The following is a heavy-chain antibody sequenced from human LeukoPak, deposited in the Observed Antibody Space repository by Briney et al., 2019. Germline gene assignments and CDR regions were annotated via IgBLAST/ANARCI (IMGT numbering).Heavy chain of an antibody. CDR3: ARDYYGSGSPDY. J-gene: IGHJ4*02. D-gene: IGHD3-10*01. Sequence: GGSLKLSCAASGFTFSSYAMSWVRQAPGKGLEWVSAISSSSSYIYYADSVKGRFTISRDNAKNSLYLQMNSLRAEDTAVYYCARDYYGSGSPDYWGQGTLVTVSS. CDR1: GFTFSSYA. V-gene: IGHV3-21*01. CDR2: ISSSSSYI.